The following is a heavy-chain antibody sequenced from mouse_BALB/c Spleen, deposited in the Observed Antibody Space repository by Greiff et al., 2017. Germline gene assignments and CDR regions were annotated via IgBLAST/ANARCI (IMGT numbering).Heavy chain of an antibody. Sequence: VKLMESGAELVKPGASVKLSCKASGYTFTEYIIHWVKQRSGQGLEWIGWFYPGSGSIKYNEKFKDKATLTADKSSSTVYMELSRLTSEDSAVYFCARHEERGYDEGFAYWGQGTLVTVSA. CDR1: GYTFTEYI. CDR3: ARHEERGYDEGFAY. D-gene: IGHD2-14*01. CDR2: FYPGSGSI. J-gene: IGHJ3*01. V-gene: IGHV1-62-2*01.